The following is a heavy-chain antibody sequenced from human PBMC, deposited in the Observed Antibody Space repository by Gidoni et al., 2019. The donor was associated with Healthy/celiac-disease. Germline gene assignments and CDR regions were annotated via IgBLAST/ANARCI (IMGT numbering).Heavy chain of an antibody. CDR2: IKSKTDGGTT. V-gene: IGHV3-15*01. D-gene: IGHD3-10*01. J-gene: IGHJ6*03. Sequence: EVQLVESGGGLLKLGGSLRLSCAASVFLFVNAWMSWVRQAPGKGLEWVGRIKSKTDGGTTDYAAPVKGRFTISRDDSKNTLYLQMNSLKTEETAVYYCTTLDPDVLLWPEGYMDVWGKGTTVTVSS. CDR3: TTLDPDVLLWPEGYMDV. CDR1: VFLFVNAW.